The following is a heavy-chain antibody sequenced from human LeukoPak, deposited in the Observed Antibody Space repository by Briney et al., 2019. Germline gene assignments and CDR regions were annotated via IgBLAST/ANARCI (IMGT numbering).Heavy chain of an antibody. CDR3: AKGAWLLPFDY. CDR1: GFMFTNYW. J-gene: IGHJ4*02. CDR2: IKHDGSDK. Sequence: GGSLRLSCGASGFMFTNYWMSWVRQAPGKGLEWVANIKHDGSDKYYVDSVKGRFTISRDNSKNTLYLQMNSLRAEDTAVYYCAKGAWLLPFDYWGQGTLVTVSS. V-gene: IGHV3-7*03. D-gene: IGHD3-22*01.